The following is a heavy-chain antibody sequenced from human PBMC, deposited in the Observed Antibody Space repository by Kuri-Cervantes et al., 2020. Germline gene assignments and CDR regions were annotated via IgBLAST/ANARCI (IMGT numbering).Heavy chain of an antibody. CDR2: INHSGST. D-gene: IGHD1-1*01. Sequence: SQTLSLTCAVYGGSFTGYYWTWIRQSPGKGLEWIGEINHSGSTNYNPSLKSRVTISVDTSKNQFSLKLNSVTAADTAVYYCARGSLERAYWGQGTLVTVSS. J-gene: IGHJ4*02. CDR3: ARGSLERAY. V-gene: IGHV4-34*01. CDR1: GGSFTGYY.